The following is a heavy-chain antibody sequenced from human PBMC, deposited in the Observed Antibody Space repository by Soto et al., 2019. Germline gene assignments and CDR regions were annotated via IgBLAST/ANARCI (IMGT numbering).Heavy chain of an antibody. V-gene: IGHV1-46*01. Sequence: GASVKVSCKTSGFTFTSYDMHWVRQAPGQGLEWMGITKPSAGSTTYAQKFQGRFTVTRDTSTTTVYMELSRLTSEDTAVYYCARYGGYSYGYDSWGQGTQVTAPQ. J-gene: IGHJ4*02. CDR3: ARYGGYSYGYDS. CDR2: TKPSAGST. CDR1: GFTFTSYD. D-gene: IGHD5-18*01.